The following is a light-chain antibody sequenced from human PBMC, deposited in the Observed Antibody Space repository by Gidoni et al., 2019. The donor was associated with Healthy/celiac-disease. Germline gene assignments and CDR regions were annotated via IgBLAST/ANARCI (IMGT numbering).Light chain of an antibody. V-gene: IGKV1-5*03. CDR2: KAS. CDR1: QSISSW. CDR3: QQYNSYSPGWT. Sequence: IQMTQSPSTLSASVGDRVTITCRASQSISSWLAWYQQIPGKAPKLLIYKASSLESGVPSRFSGSGSGTEFTLTISSLQPEDFATYYCQQYNSYSPGWTFGQGTKVEIK. J-gene: IGKJ1*01.